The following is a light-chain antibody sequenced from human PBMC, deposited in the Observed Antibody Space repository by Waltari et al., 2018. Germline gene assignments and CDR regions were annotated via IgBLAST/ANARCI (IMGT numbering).Light chain of an antibody. CDR3: QQSYDTPRT. CDR1: QYISTY. Sequence: DFQMTQSPSSLSASVGARVPITCRASQYISTYLNWYQQKPGKGPKLLIYAAATLQSGVPSSCSGSGSGTDFTVTISSLQLEDFATYYCQQSYDTPRTFGQGTKVEVK. CDR2: AAA. J-gene: IGKJ1*01. V-gene: IGKV1-39*01.